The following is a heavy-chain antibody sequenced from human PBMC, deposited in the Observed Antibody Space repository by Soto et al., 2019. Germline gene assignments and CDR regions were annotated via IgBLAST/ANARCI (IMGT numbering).Heavy chain of an antibody. V-gene: IGHV4-4*07. CDR3: AREWGGSGWYREWFDP. Sequence: QVQLQESGPGLVKPSETLSLTCTVSGGSISSYYWSWIRQPAGKGLEWIGRIYTSGSTNYNPSLKSRVTMSVDTSKNQCSLKLSSVTAADTAVYYCAREWGGSGWYREWFDPWGQGTLVTVSS. CDR2: IYTSGST. D-gene: IGHD6-19*01. CDR1: GGSISSYY. J-gene: IGHJ5*02.